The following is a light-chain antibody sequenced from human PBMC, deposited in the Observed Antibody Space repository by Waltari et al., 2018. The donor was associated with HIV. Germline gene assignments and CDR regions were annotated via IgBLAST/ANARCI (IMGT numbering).Light chain of an antibody. CDR3: RQYISYPFT. CDR2: RAS. J-gene: IGKJ4*01. CDR1: ESVSSS. Sequence: DIQMTQSPSSLSASVGDRVTSTCRASESVSSSLAWSQQNPGKSPNLLIYRASTFESGVPSRFSGSGSGTEFTLTISSLQPDDFATYYCRQYISYPFTFGGGTKVEIK. V-gene: IGKV1-5*03.